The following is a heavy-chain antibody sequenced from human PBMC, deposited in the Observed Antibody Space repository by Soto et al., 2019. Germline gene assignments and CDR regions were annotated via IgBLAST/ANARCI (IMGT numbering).Heavy chain of an antibody. V-gene: IGHV1-69*13. CDR3: ARVSTAMVNNGMDV. Sequence: GASVKVSCKASGGTFRSYAISWVRQAPGQGLEWMGGIIPIFGTANYAQKFQGRVTITADESTSTAYMELSSLRSEDTAVYYCARVSTAMVNNGMDVWGQGTTVTVSS. J-gene: IGHJ6*02. D-gene: IGHD5-18*01. CDR1: GGTFRSYA. CDR2: IIPIFGTA.